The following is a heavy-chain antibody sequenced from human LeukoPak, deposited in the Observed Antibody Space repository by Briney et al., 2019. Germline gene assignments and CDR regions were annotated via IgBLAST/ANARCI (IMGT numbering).Heavy chain of an antibody. Sequence: GGSLRLSCAASGFTVSSYWMSWVRQAPGKGLEWVANIKQDGSEKYYVDSVKGRFTISRDNAKNSLYLQMNSLRAEDTAVYYCARGRGKIDFWGQGTLVTVSS. CDR2: IKQDGSEK. CDR3: ARGRGKIDF. J-gene: IGHJ4*02. V-gene: IGHV3-7*01. CDR1: GFTVSSYW.